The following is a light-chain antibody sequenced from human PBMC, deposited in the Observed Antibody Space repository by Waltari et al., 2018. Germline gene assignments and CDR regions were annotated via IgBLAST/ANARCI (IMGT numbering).Light chain of an antibody. CDR3: AAWDDSLSGFVV. V-gene: IGLV1-47*01. J-gene: IGLJ2*01. CDR1: SSNIGSNY. CDR2: RNN. Sequence: QSVLTQPPSASGTPGQRVTISCSGSSSNIGSNYVYWIQQHPGTAPKLRNYRNNQRPSGVPDRFSGSKSGTSASLAISGLRSEDEADYYCAAWDDSLSGFVVFGGGTKLTVL.